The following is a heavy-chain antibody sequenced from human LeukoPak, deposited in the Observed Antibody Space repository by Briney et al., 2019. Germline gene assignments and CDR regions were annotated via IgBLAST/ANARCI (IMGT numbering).Heavy chain of an antibody. Sequence: SETLSLTCAVYGGSFSGYYWSWIRQPPGKGLEWIGEINHSGSTNYNPSLKSRVTISVDTSKNQFSLKLSSVTAADTAVYYCARGRIPHSLRYCSSTSCYSRRGNWFDPWGQGTLVTVSS. CDR1: GGSFSGYY. D-gene: IGHD2-2*01. CDR3: ARGRIPHSLRYCSSTSCYSRRGNWFDP. V-gene: IGHV4-34*01. CDR2: INHSGST. J-gene: IGHJ5*02.